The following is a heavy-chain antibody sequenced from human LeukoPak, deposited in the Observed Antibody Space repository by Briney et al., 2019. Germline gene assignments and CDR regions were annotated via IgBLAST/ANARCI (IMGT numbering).Heavy chain of an antibody. Sequence: GGSLRLSCAASGFTFSSYWMSWVRQAPGKGLEWVANIKQDGSEKYYVDSVKGRFTISRDNAKNSLYLQMNSLRAEDTAVYYCASFPPYMVRTDAFDIWGQGTMVTVSS. V-gene: IGHV3-7*01. CDR2: IKQDGSEK. CDR1: GFTFSSYW. CDR3: ASFPPYMVRTDAFDI. J-gene: IGHJ3*02. D-gene: IGHD3-10*01.